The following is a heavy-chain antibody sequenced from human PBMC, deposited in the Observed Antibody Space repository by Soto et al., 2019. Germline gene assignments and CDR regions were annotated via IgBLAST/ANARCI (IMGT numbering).Heavy chain of an antibody. CDR2: INPNSGGT. V-gene: IGHV1-2*02. Sequence: VASVKVSCKASGYTFTGYYMHWVRQAPGQGLEWMGWINPNSGGTNYAQKFQGRVTMTRDTSTSTAYMELSRLRSDDTAVYYCARVVYYYDSSGNWFDPWGQGTLVT. D-gene: IGHD3-22*01. CDR3: ARVVYYYDSSGNWFDP. CDR1: GYTFTGYY. J-gene: IGHJ5*02.